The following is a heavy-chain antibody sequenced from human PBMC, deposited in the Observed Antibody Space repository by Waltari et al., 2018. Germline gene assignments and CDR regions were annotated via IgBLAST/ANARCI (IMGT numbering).Heavy chain of an antibody. V-gene: IGHV1-69*12. CDR1: GGTFSSYA. CDR3: ASGPLPGYSYGFNYYFDY. J-gene: IGHJ4*02. D-gene: IGHD5-18*01. CDR2: LIPICGTA. Sequence: QVQLVQSGAEVKKPGSSVKVSCKASGGTFSSYAISWVRQAPGQGLEWMGGLIPICGTANDEQKFQGRVTITADESTRTAYMELGSLRSEDTAVYYCASGPLPGYSYGFNYYFDYWGQGTLVTVSS.